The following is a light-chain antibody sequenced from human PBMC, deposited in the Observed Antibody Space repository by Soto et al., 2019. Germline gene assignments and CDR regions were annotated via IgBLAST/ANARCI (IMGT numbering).Light chain of an antibody. J-gene: IGKJ1*01. CDR1: QSVSSSY. Sequence: ETVMAQAPATLAVSPGEGGTLCCHASQSVSSSYLAWYQQNPGQAPRLLIYGASSRATGIPDRFSGSGSGTDFTLTISRLEPEDFAVYYCQQYGSSPQAFGQGTKVDI. CDR3: QQYGSSPQA. V-gene: IGKV3-20*01. CDR2: GAS.